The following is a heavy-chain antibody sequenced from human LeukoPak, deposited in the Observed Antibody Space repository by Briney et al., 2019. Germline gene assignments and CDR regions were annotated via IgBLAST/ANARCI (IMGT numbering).Heavy chain of an antibody. Sequence: WASVKVSCKASGFTFSGYYMHWVRQAPGQGFEWMGWINPNSGGTNFAQKFQGRVTMTRDTSINTVYMELSSLGSDDTAVYYCARESRDTAWSLDLWGQGTLVTVSS. J-gene: IGHJ4*02. D-gene: IGHD1-1*01. CDR2: INPNSGGT. CDR1: GFTFSGYY. V-gene: IGHV1-2*02. CDR3: ARESRDTAWSLDL.